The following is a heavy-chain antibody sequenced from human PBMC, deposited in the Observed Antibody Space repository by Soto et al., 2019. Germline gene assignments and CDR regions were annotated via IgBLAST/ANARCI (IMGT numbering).Heavy chain of an antibody. CDR1: GGSFSGYY. J-gene: IGHJ5*02. Sequence: AVYGGSFSGYYWSWIRQPPGKGLEWIGEINHSGSTNYNPSLKSRVTISVDTSKNQFSLKLSSVTAADTAVYYCARGLYSSSSDGGFLGGGHNWFDPWGQGTLVTVSS. CDR2: INHSGST. V-gene: IGHV4-34*01. D-gene: IGHD6-6*01. CDR3: ARGLYSSSSDGGFLGGGHNWFDP.